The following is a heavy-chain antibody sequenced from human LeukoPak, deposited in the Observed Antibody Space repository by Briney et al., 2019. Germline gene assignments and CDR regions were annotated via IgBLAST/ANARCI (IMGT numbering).Heavy chain of an antibody. V-gene: IGHV4-39*01. CDR1: GGSVSSSPSY. CDR3: ARRSFPLYFDS. J-gene: IGHJ4*02. D-gene: IGHD2-15*01. Sequence: KTSETLSLTCTVSGGSVSSSPSYWDWIRQPPGKGLEWIGTFSYSGYTHYNPSLRGRVTMSLDTSKNQLSLRLTSVTAADTAIFYCARRSFPLYFDSWGQGTLVTVPS. CDR2: FSYSGYT.